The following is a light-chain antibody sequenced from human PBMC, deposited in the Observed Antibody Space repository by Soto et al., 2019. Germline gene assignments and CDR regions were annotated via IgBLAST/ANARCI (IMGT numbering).Light chain of an antibody. Sequence: MQGTQAPPSLSSSVVDRATITCLESQTIRDNLHCYQQQPVQAPPLLIDASSSLHTGVPPRLSGSGSGKEFLLPISSLQPEDVGPYYCQHPYHSLGSLGGGTKV. V-gene: IGKV1-39*01. CDR2: ASS. J-gene: IGKJ4*01. CDR3: QHPYHSLGS. CDR1: QTIRDN.